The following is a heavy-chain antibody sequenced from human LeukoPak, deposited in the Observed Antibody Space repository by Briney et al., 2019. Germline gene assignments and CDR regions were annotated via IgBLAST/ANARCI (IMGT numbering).Heavy chain of an antibody. Sequence: SVKVSCKASGGTFSSYAISWVRQAPGQGLEWMGGIIPIFGTANYAQKFQGRVTITRNTSISTAYMELSSLTSEDTAVYYCARGPSAYYYGSGRVEYFHHWGQGTLVTVSS. CDR3: ARGPSAYYYGSGRVEYFHH. CDR2: IIPIFGTA. J-gene: IGHJ1*01. V-gene: IGHV1-69*05. CDR1: GGTFSSYA. D-gene: IGHD3-10*01.